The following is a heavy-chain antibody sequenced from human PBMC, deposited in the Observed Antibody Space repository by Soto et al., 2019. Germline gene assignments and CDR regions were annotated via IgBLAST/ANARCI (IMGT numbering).Heavy chain of an antibody. D-gene: IGHD3-16*02. J-gene: IGHJ5*02. V-gene: IGHV3-9*01. CDR3: AKDRLRLGELSS. Sequence: EVQLVESGGGLVQPGRSLRLSCAASGFTFDNYAMHWVRQAPGKGLEWVSGISWNSGYIVYADSVKGRFTISRDNAKNSLYLQMNSLRPEDTALYYCAKDRLRLGELSSWGQGTLVTVSS. CDR1: GFTFDNYA. CDR2: ISWNSGYI.